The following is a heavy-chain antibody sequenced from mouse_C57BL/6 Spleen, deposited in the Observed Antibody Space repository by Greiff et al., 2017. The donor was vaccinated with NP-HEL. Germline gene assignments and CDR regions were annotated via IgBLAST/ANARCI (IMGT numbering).Heavy chain of an antibody. V-gene: IGHV1-55*01. CDR1: GYTFTSYW. J-gene: IGHJ2*01. CDR3: ARSVGAFDY. CDR2: LYPGSGST. Sequence: QVQLQQPGAELVKPGASVKMSCKASGYTFTSYWITWVKQRPGQGLEWIGELYPGSGSTNYNEKFKSKATLTVDTSSSTAYMQRSSLTSEDSAVYYCARSVGAFDYWGQGTTLTVSS.